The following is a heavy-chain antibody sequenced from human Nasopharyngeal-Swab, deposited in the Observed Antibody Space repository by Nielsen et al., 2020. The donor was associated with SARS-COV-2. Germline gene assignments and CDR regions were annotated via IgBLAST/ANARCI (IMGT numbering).Heavy chain of an antibody. CDR1: GFTFSSYG. Sequence: GESLKISCAASGFTFSSYGMHWVRQTPGKGLLWVSRINTDASRTSYADSVKGRFTISRDNAKNTVYLQMNSLRGEDTAVYYCTRVDVHDAFDMRGQGTMVTVSS. CDR3: TRVDVHDAFDM. D-gene: IGHD3-16*01. V-gene: IGHV3-74*01. J-gene: IGHJ3*02. CDR2: INTDASRT.